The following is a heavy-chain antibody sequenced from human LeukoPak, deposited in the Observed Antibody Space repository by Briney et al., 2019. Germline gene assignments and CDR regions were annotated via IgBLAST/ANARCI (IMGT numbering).Heavy chain of an antibody. CDR1: GFTFSNYA. J-gene: IGHJ4*02. CDR2: LWYDGTNK. V-gene: IGHV3-33*08. Sequence: GGSLRLSCAGSGFTFSNYAMTWVRQAPGKGLEWVAVLWYDGTNKYSADSVRGRFIISRDNSKNTLSLQMNSLRAEDTAVYYCARGHSSGWYYFDYWGQGTLVTVSS. CDR3: ARGHSSGWYYFDY. D-gene: IGHD6-19*01.